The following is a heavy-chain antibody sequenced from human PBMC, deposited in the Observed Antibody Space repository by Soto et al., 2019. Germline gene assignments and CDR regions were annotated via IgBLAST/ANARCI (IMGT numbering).Heavy chain of an antibody. CDR3: ARQRTSVVTQAYFDS. CDR1: GDSFNHRSYY. Sequence: PSETLSLTCTVTGDSFNHRSYYWGWIRQPPGKGLEWIGSIYYSGSTYNNPSLKSRVSMSVDTSKNQFSRKLRSVTAADTALYYCARQRTSVVTQAYFDSWGQGSLVTVSS. D-gene: IGHD2-21*02. V-gene: IGHV4-39*01. J-gene: IGHJ4*02. CDR2: IYYSGST.